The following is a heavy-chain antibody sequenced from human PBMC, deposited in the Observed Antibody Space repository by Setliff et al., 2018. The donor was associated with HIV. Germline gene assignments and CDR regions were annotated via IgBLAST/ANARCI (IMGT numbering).Heavy chain of an antibody. J-gene: IGHJ4*02. D-gene: IGHD6-13*01. CDR2: IRGSGSGDTT. CDR1: GFIFSSYA. V-gene: IGHV3-23*01. CDR3: AREDSSWYGSLDY. Sequence: GGSLRLSCAASGFIFSSYAMTWVRQAPGKGLEWVSTIRGSGSGDTTRYADFVKGRFTISRDNSKNTVYLQMNSLRAEDMAIYYCAREDSSWYGSLDYWGQGTPVTVSS.